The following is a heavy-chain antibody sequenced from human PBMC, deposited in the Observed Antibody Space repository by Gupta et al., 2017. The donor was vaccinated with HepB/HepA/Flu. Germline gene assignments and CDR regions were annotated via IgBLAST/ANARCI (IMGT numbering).Heavy chain of an antibody. CDR2: ISGSGGST. V-gene: IGHV3-23*01. CDR3: AKDSATYYYDSSGYSVQHFDY. J-gene: IGHJ4*02. D-gene: IGHD3-22*01. Sequence: GKGLEWVSAISGSGGSTYYADSVKGRFTISRDNSKNTLYLQMNSLRAEDTAVYSCAKDSATYYYDSSGYSVQHFDYWGQGTLVTVSS.